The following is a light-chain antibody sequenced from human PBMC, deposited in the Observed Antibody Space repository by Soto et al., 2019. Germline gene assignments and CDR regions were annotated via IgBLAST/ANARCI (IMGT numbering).Light chain of an antibody. CDR2: AAS. CDR1: QSINRY. V-gene: IGKV1-39*01. CDR3: QQSYGNPLT. Sequence: DIQMTQSPSSLSASVGDRVTITCRASQSINRYLNWYQQKPGKAPKLLMYAASSLQSGVPSRFSGSGSGTDFTLTISSLQPEDFATYDCQQSYGNPLTFGRGTKLEIK. J-gene: IGKJ2*01.